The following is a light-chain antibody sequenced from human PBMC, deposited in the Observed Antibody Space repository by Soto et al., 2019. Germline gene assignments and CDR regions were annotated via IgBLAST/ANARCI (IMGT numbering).Light chain of an antibody. CDR3: SSYTSSRAYV. CDR1: IRDVGAYNL. CDR2: EVS. J-gene: IGLJ1*01. Sequence: QSALTQPASVSGSPGQSITISCAGTIRDVGAYNLVSWYQQYPGRAPQLILYEVSNRPSGVSNRFSGSKSGNTASLTISGLQAEDEADYYCSSYTSSRAYVFGIGTQLTVL. V-gene: IGLV2-14*01.